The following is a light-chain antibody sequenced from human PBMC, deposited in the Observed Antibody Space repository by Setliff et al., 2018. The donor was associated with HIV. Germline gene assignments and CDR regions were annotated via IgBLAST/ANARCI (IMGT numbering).Light chain of an antibody. J-gene: IGKJ1*01. CDR2: AAS. V-gene: IGKV1-39*01. CDR3: QQSYSTPPT. Sequence: DIQMTQSPSSLSASVGDRVTITCRASQTISDYLNWYQQKPGKAPKLLIYAASSLQSGVPSRFSGSGSGTDFTLTISSLQPEDFAIYYCQQSYSTPPTFGQGTKV. CDR1: QTISDY.